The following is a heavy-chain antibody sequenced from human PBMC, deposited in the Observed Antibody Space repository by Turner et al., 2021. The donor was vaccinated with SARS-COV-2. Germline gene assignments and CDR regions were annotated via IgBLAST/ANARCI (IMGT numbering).Heavy chain of an antibody. CDR3: ARDCSTTTCEA. J-gene: IGHJ5*02. CDR1: GFTFSSYS. V-gene: IGHV3-21*01. D-gene: IGHD2-2*01. CDR2: ISSSSSYI. Sequence: EVQLVESGGGLVKPGGSLRLSCAASGFTFSSYSMNWVRQDPGKGLEWVSSISSSSSYIYYADSVKGRFTISRDNAKNSLYLQMNSLRAEDTAVYYCARDCSTTTCEAWGQGTLVTVSS.